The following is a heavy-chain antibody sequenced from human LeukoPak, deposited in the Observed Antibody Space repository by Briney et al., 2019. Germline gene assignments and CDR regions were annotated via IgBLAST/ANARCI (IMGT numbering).Heavy chain of an antibody. CDR3: VRSPPFQYYASSGYYGGWFDS. V-gene: IGHV3-53*01. CDR2: IYSGGNT. J-gene: IGHJ5*01. D-gene: IGHD3-22*01. CDR1: ALTVSSNF. Sequence: GGSLRLSCAASALTVSSNFMSWVRQSPGKGLEWVAIIYSGGNTFYADSVKGRFTVSRDNSKNTLSLQMNSLKAEDTAVYYCVRSPPFQYYASSGYYGGWFDSWGHGILVTVSS.